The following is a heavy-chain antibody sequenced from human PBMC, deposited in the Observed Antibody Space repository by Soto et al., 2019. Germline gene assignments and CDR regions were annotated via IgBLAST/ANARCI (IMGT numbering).Heavy chain of an antibody. CDR3: ARDPRIAVAGTGWFDP. Sequence: QVQLQESGPGLVKPSQTLSLTCTVSGGSISSGGYYWSWIRQHPGKGLEWIGYIYYSGSTYYNPSLKSRVTISVDTSKNQFSLKLSSVTAADTAVYYCARDPRIAVAGTGWFDPWGQGTLVTVSS. D-gene: IGHD6-13*01. V-gene: IGHV4-31*03. CDR1: GGSISSGGYY. J-gene: IGHJ5*02. CDR2: IYYSGST.